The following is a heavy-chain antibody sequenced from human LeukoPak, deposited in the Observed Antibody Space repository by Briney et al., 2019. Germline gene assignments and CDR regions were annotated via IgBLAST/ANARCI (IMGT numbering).Heavy chain of an antibody. CDR1: GFTFNSYG. J-gene: IGHJ4*02. Sequence: GGSLRLSCAASGFTFNSYGMHWVRPAPGKGLEWVAFIRYDGSNKLYADSVEGRFTISRDNSKNTLYLQMNSLRAEDTAVYYCAKDSGSYYLENWGQGTLVTVSS. CDR3: AKDSGSYYLEN. CDR2: IRYDGSNK. V-gene: IGHV3-30*02. D-gene: IGHD1-26*01.